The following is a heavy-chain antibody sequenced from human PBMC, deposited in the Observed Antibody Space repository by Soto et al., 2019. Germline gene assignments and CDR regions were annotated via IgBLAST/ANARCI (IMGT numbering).Heavy chain of an antibody. Sequence: EVQMLDSGGDLVQPGGSLRLSCAASGFTFSNYAMIWVRQAPGKGLEWVSVISGRGEYTDYADSVRGRFTISRDNSKNSLYLQMNSLGVYDTAVYYCANDPDYGDTSGYPSPPPWGRGTLVTVSS. D-gene: IGHD3-22*01. J-gene: IGHJ5*02. V-gene: IGHV3-23*01. CDR2: ISGRGEYT. CDR3: ANDPDYGDTSGYPSPPP. CDR1: GFTFSNYA.